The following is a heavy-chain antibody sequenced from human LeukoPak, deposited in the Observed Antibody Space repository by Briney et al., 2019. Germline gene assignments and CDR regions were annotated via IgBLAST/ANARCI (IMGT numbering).Heavy chain of an antibody. D-gene: IGHD6-19*01. Sequence: GRSLRLSCAASGFTFSSYAMHWVRQAPGQGLEWMGRINPNSGGTNYAQKFQGRVTMTRDTSISTAYMELSRLRSDDTAVYYCARGPRLDSSGWYYGAFDIWGQGTMVTVSS. V-gene: IGHV1-2*06. CDR3: ARGPRLDSSGWYYGAFDI. J-gene: IGHJ3*02. CDR2: INPNSGGT. CDR1: GFTFSSYA.